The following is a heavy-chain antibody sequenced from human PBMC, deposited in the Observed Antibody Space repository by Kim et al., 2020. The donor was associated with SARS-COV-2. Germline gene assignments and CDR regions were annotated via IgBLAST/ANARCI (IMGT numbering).Heavy chain of an antibody. CDR1: GGSFSGYY. J-gene: IGHJ6*03. CDR2: INHSGST. D-gene: IGHD6-19*01. Sequence: SETLSLTCAVYGGSFSGYYWSWIRQPPGKGLEWIGEINHSGSTNYNPSLKSRVTISVDTSKNQFSLKLSSVTAADTAVYYCARAVAVAGTLKSYYMDVWG. CDR3: ARAVAVAGTLKSYYMDV. V-gene: IGHV4-34*01.